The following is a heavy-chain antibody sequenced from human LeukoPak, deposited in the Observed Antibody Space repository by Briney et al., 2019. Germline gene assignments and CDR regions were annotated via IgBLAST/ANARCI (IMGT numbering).Heavy chain of an antibody. CDR1: GGSFSGYY. D-gene: IGHD6-19*01. V-gene: IGHV4-34*01. Sequence: SETLSLTCAVYGGSFSGYYWSWIRQPPGKGLEWIGEINHSGSTNYNPSLKSRVTISVDTSKNQFSLKLRSVTAADTAVYYCARHEQWLIRFNHWGQGTLVTVSS. J-gene: IGHJ4*02. CDR2: INHSGST. CDR3: ARHEQWLIRFNH.